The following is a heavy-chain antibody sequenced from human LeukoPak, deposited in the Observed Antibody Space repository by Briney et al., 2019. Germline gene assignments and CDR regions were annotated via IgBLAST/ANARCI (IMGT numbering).Heavy chain of an antibody. V-gene: IGHV3-21*01. CDR3: ARDSSGWPSDAFDI. CDR2: ISSSSSYI. CDR1: GFTFSSYS. J-gene: IGHJ3*02. D-gene: IGHD6-19*01. Sequence: GGSLRLSCAASGFTFSSYSMNWVRQAPGKGLEWVSSISSSSSYIYYADSVKGRFTISRDNAKNSLYLQMNSLRAEDTAVYYCARDSSGWPSDAFDIWGQGTMVTVSS.